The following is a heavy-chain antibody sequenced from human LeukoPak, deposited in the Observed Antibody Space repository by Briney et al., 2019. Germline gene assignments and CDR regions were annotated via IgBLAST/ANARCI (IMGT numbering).Heavy chain of an antibody. CDR2: ISSTSDTI. J-gene: IGHJ4*02. CDR3: VSWRWLQSSFDY. D-gene: IGHD5-24*01. CDR1: GFTLSSYS. V-gene: IGHV3-48*01. Sequence: GGSLRLSCAASGFTLSSYSMNWVRQAPGKGLEWVSYISSTSDTIYYGDSVRGRFAISRDNAKNSLYLQMNSLRAEDTAVYYCVSWRWLQSSFDYWGQGTLVTVSS.